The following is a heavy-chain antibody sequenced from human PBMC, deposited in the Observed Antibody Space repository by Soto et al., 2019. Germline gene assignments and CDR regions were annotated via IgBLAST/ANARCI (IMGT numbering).Heavy chain of an antibody. D-gene: IGHD1-1*01. CDR3: ASVKNWNVFDY. Sequence: PSETLSLTCTVSGGSISSYYLSWIRQPPGKGLEWIGYIYYSGSTNYNPSLKSRVTISVDTSKNQFSLKLSSVTAADTAVYYCASVKNWNVFDYWGQGTLVTVYS. V-gene: IGHV4-59*01. J-gene: IGHJ4*02. CDR2: IYYSGST. CDR1: GGSISSYY.